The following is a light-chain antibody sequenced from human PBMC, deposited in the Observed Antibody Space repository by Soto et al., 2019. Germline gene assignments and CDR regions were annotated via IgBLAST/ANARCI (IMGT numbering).Light chain of an antibody. CDR2: GAS. CDR3: QQSSGSPPRWT. CDR1: ESVSSTY. V-gene: IGKV3-20*01. J-gene: IGKJ1*01. Sequence: ETVLTQSPGTLSLSPGERATLSCRASESVSSTYLVWYQQKPGQAPRLLMYGASSRSTGIPDRFSGSGSGTYFTFNISSLEAEDVAVYFGQQSSGSPPRWTFGQGTKVEIK.